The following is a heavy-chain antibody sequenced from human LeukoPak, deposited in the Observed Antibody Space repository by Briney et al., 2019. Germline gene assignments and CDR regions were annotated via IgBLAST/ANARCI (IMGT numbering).Heavy chain of an antibody. CDR2: IYYSGST. J-gene: IGHJ4*02. D-gene: IGHD6-19*01. V-gene: IGHV4-31*03. CDR1: GGSISSGGYY. Sequence: PSETLSLTCTVSGGSISSGGYYWSWIRQHPGKGLEWIGYIYYSGSTYYNPSLKSRVTISVDTSKNQFSLKLSSVTAADTAVHYCARGRAHDSSPTFDYWGQGTLVTVSS. CDR3: ARGRAHDSSPTFDY.